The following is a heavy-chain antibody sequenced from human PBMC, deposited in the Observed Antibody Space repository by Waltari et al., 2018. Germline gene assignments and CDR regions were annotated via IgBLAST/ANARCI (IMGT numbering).Heavy chain of an antibody. CDR2: INHSGST. V-gene: IGHV4-34*01. J-gene: IGHJ6*04. Sequence: QVQLQQWGAGLLKPSETLSLTCAVYGGSFSGYYWSWIRQPPGKGLEWIGEINHSGSTNYTPSLKSRVTISVDTSKNQFSLKLSSVTAADTAVYYCARASSRGRQDVWGKGTTVTVSS. D-gene: IGHD6-13*01. CDR3: ARASSRGRQDV. CDR1: GGSFSGYY.